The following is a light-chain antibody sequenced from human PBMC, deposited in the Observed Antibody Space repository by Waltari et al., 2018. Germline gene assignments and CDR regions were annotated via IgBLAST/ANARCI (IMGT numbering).Light chain of an antibody. V-gene: IGKV3-20*01. J-gene: IGKJ1*01. CDR1: QSITSNS. CDR3: QQYDSSPHNT. CDR2: GAS. Sequence: DIVLTQSPGTLSLSPGERATLSCRASQSITSNSLAWYQQKPGQAPRLLIYGASSRATGIPDRFSGSGSGTDFTLTISRLEPEDFAVYYCQQYDSSPHNTFGQGTNVEIK.